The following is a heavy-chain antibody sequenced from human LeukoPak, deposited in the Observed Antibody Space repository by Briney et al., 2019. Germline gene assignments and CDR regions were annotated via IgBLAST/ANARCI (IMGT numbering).Heavy chain of an antibody. D-gene: IGHD3-22*01. CDR2: MNPNSGNT. CDR1: GYTFTSYD. V-gene: IGHV1-8*01. Sequence: ASVTVSCTASGYTFTSYDINWVRQATGQGLEWMGWMNPNSGNTGYAQKCQGRVTMTRNTYISTAYMELSSLRSEDTAVYYCAREGHSSGRPNDYWGQGTLVTVSS. J-gene: IGHJ4*02. CDR3: AREGHSSGRPNDY.